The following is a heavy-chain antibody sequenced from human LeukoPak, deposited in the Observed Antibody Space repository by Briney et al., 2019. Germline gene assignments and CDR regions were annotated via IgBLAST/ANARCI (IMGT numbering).Heavy chain of an antibody. Sequence: SETLSLTCTVSGGSISIYYWNWIRQPPGKGLEWIGYIYYSGSTNYNPSLKSRVTISVDTSKNQFSLKLSSVTAADTAVYYCARHDSSGYWGYYFDYWGQGTPVTVSS. V-gene: IGHV4-59*08. D-gene: IGHD3-22*01. CDR3: ARHDSSGYWGYYFDY. J-gene: IGHJ4*02. CDR2: IYYSGST. CDR1: GGSISIYY.